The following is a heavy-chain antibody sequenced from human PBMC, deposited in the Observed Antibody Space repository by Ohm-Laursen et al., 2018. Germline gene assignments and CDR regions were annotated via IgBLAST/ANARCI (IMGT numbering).Heavy chain of an antibody. CDR3: AKGASQSTIFAAGMDV. CDR2: IRASGSST. Sequence: GSLRLSCTASGFTFSSYAMSWVRQAPGRGLEWVSTIRASGSSTYYADSVKGRFTISRDNSKNTLYLQMNSLRAEDTAVYYCAKGASQSTIFAAGMDVWGQGTTVTVSS. D-gene: IGHD3-3*01. V-gene: IGHV3-23*01. J-gene: IGHJ6*02. CDR1: GFTFSSYA.